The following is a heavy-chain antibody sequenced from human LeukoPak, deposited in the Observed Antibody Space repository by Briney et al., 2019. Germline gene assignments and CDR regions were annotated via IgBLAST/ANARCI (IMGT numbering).Heavy chain of an antibody. CDR2: IIPIFGTA. CDR3: ARDTPPADFWSGYYTSYYYYMDV. Sequence: SVKVSCKASGGTFSSYAISWVRQAPGQGLEWMGGIIPIFGTANYAQKFQGRVTITADESTSTAYMELSSLRSDDTAVYYCARDTPPADFWSGYYTSYYYYMDVWGKGTTVTVSS. D-gene: IGHD3-3*01. CDR1: GGTFSSYA. J-gene: IGHJ6*03. V-gene: IGHV1-69*13.